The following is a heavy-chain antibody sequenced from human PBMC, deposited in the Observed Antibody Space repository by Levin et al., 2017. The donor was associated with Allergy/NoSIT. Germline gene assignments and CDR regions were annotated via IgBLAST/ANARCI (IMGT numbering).Heavy chain of an antibody. D-gene: IGHD3-16*01. CDR1: GFPFNTHT. V-gene: IGHV3-30-3*01. J-gene: IGHJ4*02. Sequence: GGSLRLSCAASGFPFNTHTMHWVRQAPGKGLEWVAVMSPGGSNKYYADSVKGRFTISRDNSKNTLYLEVNSLRAEDTAMYYCARGLFGGESDEGIDYWGQGTLVTVSS. CDR2: MSPGGSNK. CDR3: ARGLFGGESDEGIDY.